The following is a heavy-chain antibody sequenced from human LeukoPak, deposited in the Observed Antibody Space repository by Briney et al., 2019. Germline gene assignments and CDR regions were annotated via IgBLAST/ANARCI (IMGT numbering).Heavy chain of an antibody. CDR1: GFTFSSYG. CDR3: APVVPTADFDY. CDR2: ISYDGYNK. Sequence: PGRSLRLSCAASGFTFSSYGMHWVRQAPGKGLEWVAVISYDGYNKYYADSVKGRFTISRDNFKKTLFLQMNSLRVEDTAVYYCAPVVPTADFDYWGQGTLVTVSS. D-gene: IGHD2-2*01. J-gene: IGHJ4*02. V-gene: IGHV3-30*03.